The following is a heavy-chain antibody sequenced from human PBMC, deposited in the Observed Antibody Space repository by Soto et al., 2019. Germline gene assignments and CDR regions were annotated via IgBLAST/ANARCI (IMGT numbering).Heavy chain of an antibody. CDR2: IRSKANSYAT. J-gene: IGHJ4*02. CDR3: TSVAALSRGEY. D-gene: IGHD6-19*01. Sequence: EVQLVESGGGLVQPGGSLKLSCAASGFSFSVSAMHWVRQASGKGLEWVGRIRSKANSYATTYGASVKDRFTISRDDSKNTSYLQMNSLKTEATAVYYCTSVAALSRGEYWGQGTLVTVSS. CDR1: GFSFSVSA. V-gene: IGHV3-73*01.